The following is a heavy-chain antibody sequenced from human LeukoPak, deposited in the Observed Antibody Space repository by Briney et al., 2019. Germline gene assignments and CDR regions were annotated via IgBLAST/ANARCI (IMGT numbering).Heavy chain of an antibody. CDR1: GGSISNNIYY. V-gene: IGHV4-39*07. CDR2: IYYSGST. J-gene: IGHJ4*02. Sequence: SETLSLTCSVSGGSISNNIYYWGWIRQPPGKGLEWIGNIYYSGSTYYNPSLKSRVTISVDTSKNQFSLKLSSVTAADTAVYYCARVVRFLEWSIDYWGQGTLVTVSS. CDR3: ARVVRFLEWSIDY. D-gene: IGHD3-3*01.